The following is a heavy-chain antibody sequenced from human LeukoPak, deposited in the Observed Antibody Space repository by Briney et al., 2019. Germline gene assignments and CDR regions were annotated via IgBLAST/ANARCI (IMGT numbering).Heavy chain of an antibody. J-gene: IGHJ4*02. V-gene: IGHV4-34*01. D-gene: IGHD6-13*01. CDR1: GGSFSGYY. CDR3: ARGGNRSSWYNMYFAY. Sequence: SETLSLTCAVYGGSFSGYYWSWIRQPPGKGLEWIGEINHSGSTNYNPSLKSRVTISVDTSKNQFSLKLSSVTAADTAVYYCARGGNRSSWYNMYFAYWGQATLVTVSS. CDR2: INHSGST.